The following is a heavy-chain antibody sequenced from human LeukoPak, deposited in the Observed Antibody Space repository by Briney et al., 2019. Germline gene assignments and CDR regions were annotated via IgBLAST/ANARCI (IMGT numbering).Heavy chain of an antibody. J-gene: IGHJ6*02. CDR3: AKDLERRGYYYGMDV. CDR1: GFTFSSYA. CDR2: ISGSGGST. D-gene: IGHD1-1*01. V-gene: IGHV3-23*01. Sequence: GGSLRLSCAASGFTFSSYAMSWVRQAPGEGLEWVSAISGSGGSTYYADSVKGRFTISRDNSKNTLYLQMNSLRAEDTAVYYCAKDLERRGYYYGMDVWGQGTTVTVSS.